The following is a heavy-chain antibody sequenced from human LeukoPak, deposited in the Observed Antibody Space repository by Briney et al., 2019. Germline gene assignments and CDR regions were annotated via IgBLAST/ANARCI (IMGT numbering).Heavy chain of an antibody. CDR2: IYYSGST. CDR3: ARWSVWNDPYYFDY. J-gene: IGHJ4*02. D-gene: IGHD1-1*01. V-gene: IGHV4-59*08. CDR1: GGSISSYY. Sequence: SETLSLTCTVSGGSISSYYWRWIRQPPGKGLEWIGYIYYSGSTNYNPSLKSRVTISVDTSKNQFSLKLSSVTAADTAVYYCARWSVWNDPYYFDYWGQGTLVTVSS.